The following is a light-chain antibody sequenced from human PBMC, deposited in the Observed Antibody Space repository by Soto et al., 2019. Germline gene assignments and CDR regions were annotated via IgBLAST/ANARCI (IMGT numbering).Light chain of an antibody. J-gene: IGKJ1*01. CDR1: QSISSW. CDR3: QQYNSYSQGT. V-gene: IGKV1-5*01. Sequence: DIQMTQSPSTLSASVGDRVTITCRASQSISSWLAWYQQKPGKAPKLLIYDASSLESGVPLRFSGSGSGTEFTLTISSLQPDDFATYYCQQYNSYSQGTFGQGTKVEIK. CDR2: DAS.